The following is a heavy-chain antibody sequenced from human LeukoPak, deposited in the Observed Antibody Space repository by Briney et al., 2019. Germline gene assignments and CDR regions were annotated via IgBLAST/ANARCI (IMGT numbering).Heavy chain of an antibody. D-gene: IGHD4-17*01. J-gene: IGHJ4*02. CDR2: INPSGGST. V-gene: IGHV1-46*01. CDR3: ARDIRVMTTVTRARYDY. Sequence: ASVKVSCKASGYTFTSYYMHWVRQAPGQGLEWMGIINPSGGSTSYAQKFQGRVTMTRDTSISTAYMELSRLRSDDTAVYYCARDIRVMTTVTRARYDYWGQGTLVTVSS. CDR1: GYTFTSYY.